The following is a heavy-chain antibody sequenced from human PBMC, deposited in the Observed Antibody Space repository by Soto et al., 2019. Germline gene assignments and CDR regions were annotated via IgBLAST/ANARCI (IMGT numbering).Heavy chain of an antibody. CDR3: ARDRTHWPVGLVGY. Sequence: QVQLVQSGAEVKKPGASVKVSCKASGYTFTSYALHWVRQAPGQRLEWMGWINAGNGDTKYSQKFQGRVTITRDTSASTAYMELSSLRSEDTAVCYCARDRTHWPVGLVGYWGQGTLVTVSS. CDR2: INAGNGDT. V-gene: IGHV1-3*01. CDR1: GYTFTSYA. J-gene: IGHJ4*02. D-gene: IGHD1-1*01.